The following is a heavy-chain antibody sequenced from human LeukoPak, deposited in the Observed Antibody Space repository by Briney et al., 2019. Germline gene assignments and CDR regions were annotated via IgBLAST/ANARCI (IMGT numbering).Heavy chain of an antibody. CDR3: ARQYLIAAVDTRYYYYGMDV. D-gene: IGHD6-13*01. CDR2: IYPGGNI. V-gene: IGHV4-4*07. CDR1: GGSIIHYY. J-gene: IGHJ6*02. Sequence: PSETLSLTCTVSGGSIIHYYWVWIRQPAGKGLEWIGRIYPGGNINYNPSLRSRITLSVDTSKNQVSLKLSSVTAADTAVYYCARQYLIAAVDTRYYYYGMDVWGQGTTVTVSS.